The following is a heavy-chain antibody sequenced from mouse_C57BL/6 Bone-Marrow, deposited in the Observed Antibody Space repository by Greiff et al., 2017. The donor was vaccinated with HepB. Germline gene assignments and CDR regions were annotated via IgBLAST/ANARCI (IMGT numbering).Heavy chain of an antibody. Sequence: VQLQQPGAELVKPGASVKLSCKASGYTFTSYWMHWVKQRPGQGLEWIGMIHPNSGSTNYNEKFKSKATLTVDKSSSTAYMQLSSLTSEDSAVYYCARYWIHYYGSSYWYFDVWGTGTTVTVSS. CDR1: GYTFTSYW. J-gene: IGHJ1*03. V-gene: IGHV1-64*01. D-gene: IGHD1-1*01. CDR2: IHPNSGST. CDR3: ARYWIHYYGSSYWYFDV.